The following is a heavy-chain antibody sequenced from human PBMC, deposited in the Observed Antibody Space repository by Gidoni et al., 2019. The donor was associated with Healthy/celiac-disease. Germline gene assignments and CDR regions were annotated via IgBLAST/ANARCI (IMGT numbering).Heavy chain of an antibody. CDR3: ARVNWNYFPWFDP. J-gene: IGHJ5*02. D-gene: IGHD1-7*01. V-gene: IGHV4-34*01. CDR1: GGSFSGYY. CDR2: INHSGST. Sequence: QVQLQQWGAGLLKPSDTLSLTCAVYGGSFSGYYWSWIRQPPGKGLEWIGEINHSGSTNYNPSLKSRVTISVDTSKNQFSLKLSSVTAADTAVYYCARVNWNYFPWFDPWGQGTLVTVSS.